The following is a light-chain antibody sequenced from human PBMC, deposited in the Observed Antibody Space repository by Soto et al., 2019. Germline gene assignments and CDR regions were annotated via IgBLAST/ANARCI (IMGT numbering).Light chain of an antibody. J-gene: IGLJ1*01. CDR3: AAWDDTSSFV. CDR1: SSNIGRNT. Sequence: QSVLTQPPSASGTPGQSVIISCSGGSSNIGRNTVNWYQHLPGTAPRLLIYTNDQRPSGVPDRFSGSKSGTSASLAISGLQSEDEADYYCAAWDDTSSFVFGTGTKLTVL. CDR2: TND. V-gene: IGLV1-44*01.